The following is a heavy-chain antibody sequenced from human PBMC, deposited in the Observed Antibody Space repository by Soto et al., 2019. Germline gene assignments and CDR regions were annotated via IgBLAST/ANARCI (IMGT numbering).Heavy chain of an antibody. D-gene: IGHD3-22*01. Sequence: PSETLSLTCTVSGGSISSSSYYWGWIRQPPGKGLEWIGSIYYSGSTYYNPSLKSRVTISVDTSKNQFSLKLSSVTAADTAVYYCARLPDDSSGYYHEYYFDYWGQGTLVTVSS. CDR3: ARLPDDSSGYYHEYYFDY. J-gene: IGHJ4*02. CDR2: IYYSGST. CDR1: GGSISSSSYY. V-gene: IGHV4-39*01.